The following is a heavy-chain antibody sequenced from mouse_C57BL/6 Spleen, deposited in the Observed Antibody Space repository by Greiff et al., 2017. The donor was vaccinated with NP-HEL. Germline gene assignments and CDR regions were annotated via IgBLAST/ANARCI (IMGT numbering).Heavy chain of an antibody. CDR2: IWRGGST. Sequence: QVQLQQSGPGLVQPSQSLSITCTVSGFSLTSYGVHWVRQPPGKGLEWLGVIWRGGSTDYNAAFISRLSISKDNSKSQVFFKMNSLQADDTAIYYCAKGTYYSNYDAMDYWGQGTSVTVSS. V-gene: IGHV2-4*01. CDR1: GFSLTSYG. CDR3: AKGTYYSNYDAMDY. J-gene: IGHJ4*01. D-gene: IGHD2-5*01.